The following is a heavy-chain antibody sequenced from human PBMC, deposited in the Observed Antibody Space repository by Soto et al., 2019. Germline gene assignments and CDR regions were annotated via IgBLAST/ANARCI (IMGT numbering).Heavy chain of an antibody. CDR3: ARGSADTAMVQFDY. CDR2: IIPIFGTA. D-gene: IGHD5-18*01. V-gene: IGHV1-69*13. J-gene: IGHJ4*02. Sequence: GASVKVSCKAPGGTFSSYAISWVRQAPGQGLEWMGGIIPIFGTANYAQKFQGRVTITADESTSTAYMELSSLRSEDTAVYYCARGSADTAMVQFDYWGQGTLVTVSS. CDR1: GGTFSSYA.